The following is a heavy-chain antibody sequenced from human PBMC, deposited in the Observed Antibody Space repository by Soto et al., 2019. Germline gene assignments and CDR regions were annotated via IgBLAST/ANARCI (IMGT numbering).Heavy chain of an antibody. Sequence: ASVKVSCKASGYTFTGYYMHWVRQAPGQGLEWMGWINPNSGGTNYAQKFQGWVTMTRDTSISTAYMELSRLRSDDTAVYYCATGYSYGYPNGMDVWGQGTTVTVSS. D-gene: IGHD5-18*01. CDR3: ATGYSYGYPNGMDV. V-gene: IGHV1-2*04. CDR1: GYTFTGYY. J-gene: IGHJ6*02. CDR2: INPNSGGT.